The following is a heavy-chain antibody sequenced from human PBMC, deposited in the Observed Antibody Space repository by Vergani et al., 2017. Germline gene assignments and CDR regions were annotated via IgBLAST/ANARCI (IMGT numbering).Heavy chain of an antibody. D-gene: IGHD1-1*01. CDR3: ATKSCCTPVSQRGYFKE. V-gene: IGHV3-30*03. CDR2: ISYDGTKK. J-gene: IGHJ1*01. CDR1: GVTSSYYG. Sequence: QVHLVESGGGVVQTGRSLRLSCVVSGVTSSYYGMHWVRQASGKGLEWVAVISYDGTKKYYADSVKGRFTISRDNSKSTLYLQMNRLRTEDTAVYYCATKSCCTPVSQRGYFKEWGQGTLVTVSS.